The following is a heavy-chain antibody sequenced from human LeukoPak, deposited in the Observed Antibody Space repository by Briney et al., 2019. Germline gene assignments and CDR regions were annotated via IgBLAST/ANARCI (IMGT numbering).Heavy chain of an antibody. CDR2: IYPGDSDT. CDR1: GYSFTSYW. CDR3: ARLPYCGGDCYDAFDY. Sequence: GESLKISCKGSGYSFTSYWIGWLRQMPGKGLEWMGIIYPGDSDTRYSPSFQGQVTISADKSISTAYLQWSSLKASDTAMYYCARLPYCGGDCYDAFDYWGQGTLVTVSS. J-gene: IGHJ4*02. D-gene: IGHD2-21*02. V-gene: IGHV5-51*01.